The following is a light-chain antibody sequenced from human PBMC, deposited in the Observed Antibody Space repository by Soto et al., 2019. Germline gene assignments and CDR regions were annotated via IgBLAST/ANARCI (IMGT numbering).Light chain of an antibody. J-gene: IGKJ1*01. CDR2: GAS. CDR3: QQYGSSPQT. V-gene: IGKV3-20*01. Sequence: TPSPATLSVSPGERATLSCRASQSVSSSYLAWYQQKPGQAPRLLIYGASSRATGIPDRFSGSGSGTDFTLTISRLEPEDFAVYYCQQYGSSPQTFGQGTKVDI. CDR1: QSVSSSY.